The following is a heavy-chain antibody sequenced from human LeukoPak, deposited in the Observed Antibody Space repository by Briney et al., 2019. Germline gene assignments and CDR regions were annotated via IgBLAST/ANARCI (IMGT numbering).Heavy chain of an antibody. J-gene: IGHJ4*02. D-gene: IGHD3-22*01. CDR2: ISSSGSTI. CDR3: AREYYYDSSGYYYGY. Sequence: GGSLRLSCAASGFTFSDYYMSWIRQAPGKGLEWVSYISSSGSTIYYADSVKGRFTISRDNAKNSLYLQMNSLRAEDTTVYYCAREYYYDSSGYYYGYWGQGTLVTVSS. V-gene: IGHV3-11*01. CDR1: GFTFSDYY.